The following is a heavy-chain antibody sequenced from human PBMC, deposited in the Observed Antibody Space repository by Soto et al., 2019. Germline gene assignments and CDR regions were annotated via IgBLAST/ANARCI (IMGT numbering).Heavy chain of an antibody. CDR1: GFTFSNYA. J-gene: IGHJ3*02. CDR3: ANIWHDADAFDI. CDR2: ISGSGGST. Sequence: GGSLRLSCAASGFTFSNYAMSWVRQAPGKGLAWVSAISGSGGSTYYADSVKGRFTISRDNSKNTLYLQMNSLRAEDTAVFYCANIWHDADAFDIWGQGTMVTVSS. D-gene: IGHD1-1*01. V-gene: IGHV3-23*01.